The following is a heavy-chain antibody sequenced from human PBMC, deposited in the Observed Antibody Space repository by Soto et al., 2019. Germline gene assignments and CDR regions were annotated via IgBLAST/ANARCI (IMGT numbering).Heavy chain of an antibody. D-gene: IGHD5-12*01. CDR1: GFTFTSYY. CDR3: AKNHWIVATNFFDL. CDR2: VNEDGSER. J-gene: IGHJ4*02. Sequence: GGSLRLSCAASGFTFTSYYMSWVRQAQGKGLEWVANVNEDGSERYYVDSVKGRFTISRDSSKNTVYLQMNSLRAEDTAVYYCAKNHWIVATNFFDLWGRGTLVTVSS. V-gene: IGHV3-7*03.